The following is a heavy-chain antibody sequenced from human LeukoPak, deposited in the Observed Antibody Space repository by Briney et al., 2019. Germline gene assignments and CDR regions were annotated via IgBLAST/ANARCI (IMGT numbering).Heavy chain of an antibody. J-gene: IGHJ4*02. V-gene: IGHV4-61*02. D-gene: IGHD3-22*01. CDR2: IYTSGNT. CDR1: GGSISSGGYY. Sequence: PSQTLSLTCTVSGGSISSGGYYWSWIRQPAGKGLEWIGRIYTSGNTNYNPSLKSRVTISVDTSKNQFSLKLSSVTAADTAVYYCARTLYDSSGYYGLALEYFDYWGQGTLVTVSS. CDR3: ARTLYDSSGYYGLALEYFDY.